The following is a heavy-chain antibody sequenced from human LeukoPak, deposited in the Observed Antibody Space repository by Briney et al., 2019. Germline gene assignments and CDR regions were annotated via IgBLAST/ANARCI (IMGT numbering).Heavy chain of an antibody. J-gene: IGHJ5*02. Sequence: ASVKVSCKASGYTFTGYYMHWVRQAPGQGLEWMGWMNPNSDNTGYAQKFQGRVTMTRNTSISTAYMELSSLRSEDTAVYYCARGRFYGGTWGQGTLVTVSS. V-gene: IGHV1-8*02. CDR3: ARGRFYGGT. D-gene: IGHD4-23*01. CDR2: MNPNSDNT. CDR1: GYTFTGYY.